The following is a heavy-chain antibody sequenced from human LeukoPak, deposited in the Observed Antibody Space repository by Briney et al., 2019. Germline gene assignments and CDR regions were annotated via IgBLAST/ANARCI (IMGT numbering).Heavy chain of an antibody. J-gene: IGHJ3*02. D-gene: IGHD1-26*01. CDR1: GFTFSSYA. CDR3: ARGGSYLSAFDI. CDR2: ISYDGSNK. Sequence: GGSLGLSCAASGFTFSSYAMHWVRQAPGKGLEWVAVISYDGSNKYYADSVQGRFTISRDNSKNTLYLQMNSLRAEDTAVYYCARGGSYLSAFDIWGQGTMVTASS. V-gene: IGHV3-30*04.